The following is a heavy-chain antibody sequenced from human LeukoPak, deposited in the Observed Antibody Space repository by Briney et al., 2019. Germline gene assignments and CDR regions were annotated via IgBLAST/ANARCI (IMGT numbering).Heavy chain of an antibody. V-gene: IGHV3-21*06. CDR2: ISSSSNYI. D-gene: IGHD2-2*01. CDR1: GFTFRKNR. CDR3: ARDPVVVVPAATPGSSSYYYYKGLDV. J-gene: IGHJ6*02. Sequence: TGGSLRLSCVASGFTFRKNRMHWVRQTPGKGLEWVASISSSSNYIFYGDSVRGRFTISRDNANNSLSLHISSLSAEDTGVYYCARDPVVVVPAATPGSSSYYYYKGLDVWGQGTTVTVSS.